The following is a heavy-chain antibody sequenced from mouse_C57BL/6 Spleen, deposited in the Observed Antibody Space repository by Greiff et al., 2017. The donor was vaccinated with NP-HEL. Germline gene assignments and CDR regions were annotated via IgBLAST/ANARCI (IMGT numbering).Heavy chain of an antibody. Sequence: VQLQQSGPGLVQPSQSLSITCTVSGFSLTSYGVHWVRQSPGKGLEWLGVIWSGGSTDYNAAFISRLSISKDNSKSQVFFKMNSLQADDTAIYYCARTGLNWFAYWGQGTLVTVSA. CDR3: ARTGLNWFAY. D-gene: IGHD3-1*01. V-gene: IGHV2-2*01. CDR1: GFSLTSYG. CDR2: IWSGGST. J-gene: IGHJ3*01.